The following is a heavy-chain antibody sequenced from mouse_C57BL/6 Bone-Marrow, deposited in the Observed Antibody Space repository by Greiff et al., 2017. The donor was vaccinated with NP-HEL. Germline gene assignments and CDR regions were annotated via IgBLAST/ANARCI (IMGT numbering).Heavy chain of an antibody. J-gene: IGHJ1*03. D-gene: IGHD2-1*01. CDR2: ISYDGSN. V-gene: IGHV3-6*01. CDR3: ARVGCHGNYAYWYFDV. Sequence: DVKLQESGPGLVKPSQSLSLTCSVTGYSITSGYYWNWIRQFPGNKLEWMGYISYDGSNNYNPSLKNRISITRDTSKNQFFLKLNSVTTEDTATYYCARVGCHGNYAYWYFDVWGTGTTVTVSS. CDR1: GYSITSGYY.